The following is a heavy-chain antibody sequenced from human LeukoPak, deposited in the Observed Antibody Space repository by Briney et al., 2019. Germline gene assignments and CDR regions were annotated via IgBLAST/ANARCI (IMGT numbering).Heavy chain of an antibody. CDR1: VHTYSRHA. Sequence: GGSLRLSCAASVHTYSRHAMSWLRQAPGKGLEWVSGISGSGGSTFYADSVKGRFTISRDNSTYTLYLQMNSLRAEDTAVYYCAKDFHHDGAYVGWFDSWGQGTLVTVSS. CDR2: ISGSGGST. CDR3: AKDFHHDGAYVGWFDS. D-gene: IGHD4-17*01. J-gene: IGHJ5*01. V-gene: IGHV3-23*01.